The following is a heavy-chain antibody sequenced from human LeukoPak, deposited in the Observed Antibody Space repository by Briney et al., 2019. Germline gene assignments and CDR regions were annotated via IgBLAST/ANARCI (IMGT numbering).Heavy chain of an antibody. V-gene: IGHV4-39*01. CDR2: IYYSGST. CDR3: ARRERYSSGWSFDY. Sequence: SETLSLTCTVSGGSISSSSYYWGWIRQPPGKGLEWIGGIYYSGSTYYNPSLKSRVTISVDTSKNQFSLKLSSVTAADTAVYYCARRERYSSGWSFDYWGQGTLVTVSS. CDR1: GGSISSSSYY. D-gene: IGHD6-19*01. J-gene: IGHJ4*02.